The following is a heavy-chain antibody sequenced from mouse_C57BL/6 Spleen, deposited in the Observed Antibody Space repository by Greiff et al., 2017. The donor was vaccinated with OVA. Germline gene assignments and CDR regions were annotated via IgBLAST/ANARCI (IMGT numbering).Heavy chain of an antibody. D-gene: IGHD2-1*01. CDR1: GYTFTSYG. V-gene: IGHV1-81*01. Sequence: QVQLQQSGAELARPGASVKRSCKASGYTFTSYGISWVKQRTGQGLEWIGEIYPRSGNTYYNEKFKGKATLTADKSSSTAYMELRSLTSEDSAVYFCARIYYGNYEGYFDVWGTGTTVTVSS. CDR3: ARIYYGNYEGYFDV. J-gene: IGHJ1*03. CDR2: IYPRSGNT.